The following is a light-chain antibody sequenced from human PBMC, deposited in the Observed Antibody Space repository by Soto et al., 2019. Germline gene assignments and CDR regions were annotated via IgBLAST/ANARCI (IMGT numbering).Light chain of an antibody. CDR1: QSVSSH. CDR2: DAS. J-gene: IGKJ3*01. Sequence: EIVLTQSPATLSLSPGERATLSCRASQSVSSHLAWYQHQPGQAPRLLIYDASNRATGIPARFSGSGSGTDFTLTISSLEPEDFAVYYCQQRSNWPPFTFGPGTKVDI. V-gene: IGKV3-11*01. CDR3: QQRSNWPPFT.